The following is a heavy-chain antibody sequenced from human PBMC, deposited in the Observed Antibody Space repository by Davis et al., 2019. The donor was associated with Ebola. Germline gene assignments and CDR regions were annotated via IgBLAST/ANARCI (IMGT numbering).Heavy chain of an antibody. D-gene: IGHD2-15*01. CDR1: GGSISSSSYY. J-gene: IGHJ4*02. Sequence: PSETLSLTCTVSGGSISSSSYYWGWIRQPPGKGLEWIGSIYYSGSTYYNPSLKSRVTISVDTSKNQFSLKLSSVTAADTAVYYCARLRGVVVTDYWGQGTLVTVSS. V-gene: IGHV4-39*01. CDR2: IYYSGST. CDR3: ARLRGVVVTDY.